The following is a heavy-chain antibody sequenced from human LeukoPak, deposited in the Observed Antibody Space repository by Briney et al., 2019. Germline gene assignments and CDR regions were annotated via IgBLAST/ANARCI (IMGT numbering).Heavy chain of an antibody. CDR1: GFTFSSYS. V-gene: IGHV3-21*01. CDR2: ISSSSSYI. D-gene: IGHD6-13*01. CDR3: ARDRIAAAGTLDP. J-gene: IGHJ5*02. Sequence: PGGSLRLSCAASGFTFSSYSMNWVRQAPGKGLEWVSSISSSSSYIYYADSVKGRFTISRDNAKNSLYPQMNSLRAEDTAVYYCARDRIAAAGTLDPWGQGTLVTVSS.